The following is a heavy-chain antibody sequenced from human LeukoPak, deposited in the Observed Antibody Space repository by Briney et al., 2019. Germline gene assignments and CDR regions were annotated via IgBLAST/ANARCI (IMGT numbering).Heavy chain of an antibody. J-gene: IGHJ4*02. CDR3: AKGIPQPYFDY. V-gene: IGHV3-30*02. CDR1: GFSFSSYG. D-gene: IGHD2-2*01. CDR2: IRSDGSVK. Sequence: PGGSLRLSCAASGFSFSSYGMHWVRQAPGKGLEWMSFIRSDGSVKYYADSVKGRFTISRDNSKNTLYLQMNSLRPEDTAVYYCAKGIPQPYFDYWGQGTLVTVSS.